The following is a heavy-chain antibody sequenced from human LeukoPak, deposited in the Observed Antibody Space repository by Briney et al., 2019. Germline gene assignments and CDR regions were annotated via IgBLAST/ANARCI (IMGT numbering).Heavy chain of an antibody. CDR3: ATTGGIQLWFGAYYFDY. D-gene: IGHD5-18*01. CDR1: GYTLTELS. CDR2: FDPEDGET. V-gene: IGHV1-24*01. Sequence: ASEKVSCKVSGYTLTELSMHWVRQAPGKGLEWMGGFDPEDGETIYAQKFQGRVTMTEDTSTDTAYMELSSLRSEDTAVYYCATTGGIQLWFGAYYFDYWGQGTLVTVSS. J-gene: IGHJ4*02.